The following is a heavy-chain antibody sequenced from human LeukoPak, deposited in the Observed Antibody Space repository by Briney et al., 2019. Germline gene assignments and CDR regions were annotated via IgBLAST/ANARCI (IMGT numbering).Heavy chain of an antibody. Sequence: GESLKISCKDSGYNFANFWIGWVRQMPGKGLEWMGIIHPTDTETLYSPSFQGQVTISVERSISTVYLQWSSLKASDTAMYYCARRAYSGSGSSDYWGQGTLVTVSS. CDR2: IHPTDTET. J-gene: IGHJ4*02. CDR1: GYNFANFW. D-gene: IGHD3-10*01. CDR3: ARRAYSGSGSSDY. V-gene: IGHV5-51*01.